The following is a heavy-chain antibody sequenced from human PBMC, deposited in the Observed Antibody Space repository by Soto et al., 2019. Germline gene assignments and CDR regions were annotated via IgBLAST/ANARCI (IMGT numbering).Heavy chain of an antibody. V-gene: IGHV3-23*01. CDR2: ISGSGGST. J-gene: IGHJ4*02. D-gene: IGHD5-18*01. CDR3: AAEEDRYSYGSYFDY. CDR1: GFTFSSYA. Sequence: GSLRLSCAASGFTFSSYAMSWVRQAPGKGLEWVSAISGSGGSTYYADSVKGRFTISRDNSKNTLYLQMNSLRAKDTAVYYCAAEEDRYSYGSYFDYWGQGTLVTVSS.